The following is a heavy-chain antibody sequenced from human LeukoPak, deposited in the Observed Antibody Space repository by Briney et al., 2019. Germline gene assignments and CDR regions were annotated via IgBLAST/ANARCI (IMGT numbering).Heavy chain of an antibody. CDR1: GFIFSNYA. V-gene: IGHV3-30*18. Sequence: GKALRLSCAASGFIFSNYAMHWVRQAPGKGLEWVATLSFDGSVEYYADSVKGRCTISGDNSKDTLSLQMNTLRIDDTALYYCAKDLGLGVVAGGPGAIDHWGQGTLVTVSS. CDR2: LSFDGSVE. J-gene: IGHJ4*02. D-gene: IGHD3-16*01. CDR3: AKDLGLGVVAGGPGAIDH.